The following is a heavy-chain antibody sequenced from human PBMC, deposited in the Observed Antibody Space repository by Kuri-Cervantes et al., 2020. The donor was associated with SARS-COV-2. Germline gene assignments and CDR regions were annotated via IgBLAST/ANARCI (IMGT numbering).Heavy chain of an antibody. CDR2: IIPILGIA. D-gene: IGHD5-24*01. CDR3: ARDGGGGKDGYNFDY. Sequence: SVKVSCKASGYTFSSYEFNWVRQATGQGLEWMGGIIPILGIANYAQKFQGRVTMTRDTSTSTVYMELSSLRSEDTAVYYCARDGGGGKDGYNFDYWGQGTLVTVSS. V-gene: IGHV1-69*10. J-gene: IGHJ4*02. CDR1: GYTFSSYE.